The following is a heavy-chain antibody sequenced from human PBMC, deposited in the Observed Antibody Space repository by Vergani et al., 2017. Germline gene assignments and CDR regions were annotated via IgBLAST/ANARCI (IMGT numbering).Heavy chain of an antibody. D-gene: IGHD2-2*01. V-gene: IGHV3-21*01. J-gene: IGHJ1*01. CDR3: ASGVPGYQLATQYFQH. Sequence: EVQLVESGGGLVKPGGSLRLSCVASRFTFGSYSMNWVRQAPGKGLEWVSFISSSSSYRYYADSVKGRFTISRDNGEYSLLLQMNSLRPEDTAVYYGASGVPGYQLATQYFQHWGQGTLVTVSS. CDR1: RFTFGSYS. CDR2: ISSSSSYR.